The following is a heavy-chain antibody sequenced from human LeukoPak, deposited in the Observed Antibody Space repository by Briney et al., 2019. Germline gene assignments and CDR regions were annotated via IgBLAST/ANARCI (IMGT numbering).Heavy chain of an antibody. CDR2: IIPIFGTA. CDR3: ARDILPSYSGYDRTLPDY. CDR1: GGTFSSYA. V-gene: IGHV1-69*05. J-gene: IGHJ4*02. D-gene: IGHD5-12*01. Sequence: SVKVSCKASGGTFSSYAISWVRQAPGQGLEWMGGIIPIFGTANYAQKFQGRVTITTDESTSTAYMELSSLRSEDTAVYYCARDILPSYSGYDRTLPDYWGQGTLVTVSS.